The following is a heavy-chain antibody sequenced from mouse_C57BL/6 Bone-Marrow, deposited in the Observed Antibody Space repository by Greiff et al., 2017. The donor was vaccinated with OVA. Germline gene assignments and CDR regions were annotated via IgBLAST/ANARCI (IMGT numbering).Heavy chain of an antibody. V-gene: IGHV5-12*01. CDR2: ISNGGGST. D-gene: IGHD2-12*01. CDR1: GFTFSDYY. J-gene: IGHJ4*01. Sequence: EVKLVESGGGLVQPGGSLKLSCAASGFTFSDYYMYWVRQTPEKRLEWVAYISNGGGSTYYPDTVKGRFTISRDNAKNTLYLQMSRLKTEDTAMYYCARHNYSNDGGAMDYWGQGTSVTVSS. CDR3: ARHNYSNDGGAMDY.